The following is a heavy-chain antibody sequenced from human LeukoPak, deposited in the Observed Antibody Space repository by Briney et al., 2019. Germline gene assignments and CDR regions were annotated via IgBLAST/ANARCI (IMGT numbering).Heavy chain of an antibody. J-gene: IGHJ4*02. CDR1: GFTFSSYG. V-gene: IGHV3-30*03. CDR3: ASRTGDPDY. Sequence: GGSLRLSCAASGFTFSSYGMHWVRQAPGKGLEWVAVISYDGSNKYYADSAKGRFTISRDNSKNTLYLQMNSLRAEDTAVYYCASRTGDPDYWGQGTLVTVSS. CDR2: ISYDGSNK. D-gene: IGHD7-27*01.